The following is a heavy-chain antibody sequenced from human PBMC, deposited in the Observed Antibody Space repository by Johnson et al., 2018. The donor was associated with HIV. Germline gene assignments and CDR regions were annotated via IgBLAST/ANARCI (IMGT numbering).Heavy chain of an antibody. V-gene: IGHV3-30-3*01. D-gene: IGHD1-7*01. CDR2: ISYDGSNK. CDR3: ARARDWNYGDI. CDR1: GITFSDYA. Sequence: VQLVESGGGVVQPGRSLRLSCAASGITFSDYAMHWVRQAPGKGLEWVAVISYDGSNKYYADSVKGRFTISRDNSKNTLYLQMNSLRAEDTAVYYCARARDWNYGDIWGQGTMVTVSS. J-gene: IGHJ3*02.